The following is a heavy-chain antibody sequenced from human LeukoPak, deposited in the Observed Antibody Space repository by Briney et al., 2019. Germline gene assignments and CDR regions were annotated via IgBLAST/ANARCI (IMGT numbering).Heavy chain of an antibody. Sequence: ASVKVSCKASGYTFTSYDINWVRQATGQGLEWMGWMNPNSGNTGYAQKFQGRVTITADESTSTAYMELSSLRSEDTAVYYCARGEIPGPYQLLYYHYYYMDVWGKGTTVTVSS. J-gene: IGHJ6*03. V-gene: IGHV1-8*01. D-gene: IGHD2-2*01. CDR3: ARGEIPGPYQLLYYHYYYMDV. CDR1: GYTFTSYD. CDR2: MNPNSGNT.